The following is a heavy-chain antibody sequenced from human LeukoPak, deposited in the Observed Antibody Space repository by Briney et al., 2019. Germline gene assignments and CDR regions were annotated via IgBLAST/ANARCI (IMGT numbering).Heavy chain of an antibody. V-gene: IGHV5-51*01. CDR3: AIPPGYCGNDCSFDH. CDR2: IYPGDYET. J-gene: IGHJ4*02. Sequence: GESLKISCEGSGYSFSNYWIGWVRQIPGKDLEWMGIIYPGDYETRYSPSFQGLVTISVDKSISTAYLQWSSLKASDTAMYYCAIPPGYCGNDCSFDHWGQGTLVTVSS. D-gene: IGHD2-21*02. CDR1: GYSFSNYW.